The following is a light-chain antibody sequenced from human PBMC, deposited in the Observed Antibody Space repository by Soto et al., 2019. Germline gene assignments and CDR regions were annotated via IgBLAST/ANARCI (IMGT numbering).Light chain of an antibody. V-gene: IGLV2-14*01. CDR3: SSYTSSSTVV. Sequence: QSALTQPASVSGSPGQSITISCTGTSSDVGGYNYVSWYQQNPGKAPKLMIYDVSNRPSGVSNRFSGSKSGNTASLTISGLQAEDEADYYCSSYTSSSTVVFAGGTKLTVL. CDR2: DVS. J-gene: IGLJ2*01. CDR1: SSDVGGYNY.